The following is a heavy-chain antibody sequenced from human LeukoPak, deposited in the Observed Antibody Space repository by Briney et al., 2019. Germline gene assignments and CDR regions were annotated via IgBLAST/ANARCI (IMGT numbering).Heavy chain of an antibody. D-gene: IGHD4-11*01. V-gene: IGHV4-31*03. Sequence: SESLSLTCTVSGGSISSGGYYWSWIRRHPGTGLEWIGYIYYSGSTYYNPSLKSRVTISVDTSKNQFSLKLSSVTAADTAVYYCARYATVTHYFDYWGQGTLVTVSS. J-gene: IGHJ4*02. CDR2: IYYSGST. CDR1: GGSISSGGYY. CDR3: ARYATVTHYFDY.